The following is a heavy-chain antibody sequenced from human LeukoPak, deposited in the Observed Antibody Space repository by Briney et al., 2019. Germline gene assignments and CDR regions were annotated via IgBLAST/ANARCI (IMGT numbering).Heavy chain of an antibody. CDR1: GFTFSSYG. D-gene: IGHD3-16*02. J-gene: IGHJ4*02. V-gene: IGHV3-30*18. CDR2: ISYDGSNK. CDR3: AKDRGRLGELSSY. Sequence: GGSLRLSCAASGFTFSSYGMHWVRQAPGKGLEWVGVISYDGSNKYYADSVKGRFTISRDNSKNTLYLQMNSLRAEDTAVYYCAKDRGRLGELSSYWGQGTLVTVSS.